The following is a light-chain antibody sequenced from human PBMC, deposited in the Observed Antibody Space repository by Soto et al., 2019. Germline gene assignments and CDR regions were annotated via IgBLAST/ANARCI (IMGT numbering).Light chain of an antibody. V-gene: IGLV2-14*01. Sequence: QSALTQPASVSGSPGQSITISCTGTSSDVGGYNYVSWYQQHPGKAPRFLIYDVSNRPSGVSNRFSGSKSGATASLTISGLQAEDEADYYCTSYTSSSTYVFGTGTKLTGL. CDR3: TSYTSSSTYV. CDR1: SSDVGGYNY. CDR2: DVS. J-gene: IGLJ1*01.